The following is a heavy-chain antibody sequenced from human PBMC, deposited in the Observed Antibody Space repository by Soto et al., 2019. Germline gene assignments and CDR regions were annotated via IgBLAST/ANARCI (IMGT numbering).Heavy chain of an antibody. V-gene: IGHV3-30*02. J-gene: IGHJ6*02. CDR2: IRYDGNNI. CDR3: ARDRTYYGSGSKGMDF. CDR1: GFTFSSYG. D-gene: IGHD3-10*01. Sequence: VGSLRLSCAASGFTFSSYGMHWVRQAPGKGLEWLAIIRYDGNNIYYADSVKGRFTISRDNSKNTLFLQMDSLGADDTAVYYCARDRTYYGSGSKGMDFWGQGTTVTVSS.